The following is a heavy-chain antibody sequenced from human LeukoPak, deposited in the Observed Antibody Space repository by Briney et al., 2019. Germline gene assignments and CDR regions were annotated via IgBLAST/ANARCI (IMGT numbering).Heavy chain of an antibody. CDR3: ATDFYDTT. CDR1: GFSFSDAW. Sequence: GGSLRLSCATSGFSFSDAWMNWVRQAPGKGLEWVGRIRRNSDGGTIDYAAPVKGRFSLSRDDSKNTLYLHMSSLQTEDTAVYYCATDFYDTTWGQGTLVTVSS. J-gene: IGHJ5*02. CDR2: IRRNSDGGTI. V-gene: IGHV3-15*07. D-gene: IGHD3-22*01.